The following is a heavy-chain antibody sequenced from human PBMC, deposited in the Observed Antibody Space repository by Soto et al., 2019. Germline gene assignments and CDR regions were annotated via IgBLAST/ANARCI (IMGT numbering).Heavy chain of an antibody. V-gene: IGHV1-69*01. CDR2: IFPKFGTT. D-gene: IGHD3-16*02. J-gene: IGHJ6*02. Sequence: QVQLVQSGAEVKKPGSSVKVSCKASGDTDTNYVISWVRQAPGQGLEWMGGIFPKFGTTYSAQKLQDSLTITADESTSTVYMQLSSLRLDYTAVYYCEAEMTFGKLSVVWGQGTTVTVSS. CDR1: GDTDTNYV. CDR3: EAEMTFGKLSVV.